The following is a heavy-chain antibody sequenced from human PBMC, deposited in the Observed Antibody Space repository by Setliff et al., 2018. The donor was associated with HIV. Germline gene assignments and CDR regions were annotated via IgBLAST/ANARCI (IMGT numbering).Heavy chain of an antibody. V-gene: IGHV4-34*01. Sequence: PSETLSLTCAVYGGSVSGYYWSWIRQPPRKGLEWIGEIDHSGSTNYNPSLKSRVTISVDTSKNQFSLKLSSVTAADTAVYYCARDRSNWNYGKNYMDVWGKGTTVTVSS. CDR1: GGSVSGYY. CDR2: IDHSGST. CDR3: ARDRSNWNYGKNYMDV. J-gene: IGHJ6*03. D-gene: IGHD1-7*01.